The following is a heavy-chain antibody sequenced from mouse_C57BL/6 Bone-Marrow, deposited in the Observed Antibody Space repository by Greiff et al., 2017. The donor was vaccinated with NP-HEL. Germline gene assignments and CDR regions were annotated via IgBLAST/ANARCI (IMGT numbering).Heavy chain of an antibody. V-gene: IGHV5-16*01. CDR2: INYDGSST. J-gene: IGHJ4*01. Sequence: DVHLVESGGGLVQPGSSMKLSCTASGFTFSDYYMAWVRQVPEKGLEWVANINYDGSSTYYLDSLKSRFIISRDNAKNILYLQMSSLKSEDTATYYCARGVSPYAMDYWGQGTSVTVSS. CDR1: GFTFSDYY. CDR3: ARGVSPYAMDY.